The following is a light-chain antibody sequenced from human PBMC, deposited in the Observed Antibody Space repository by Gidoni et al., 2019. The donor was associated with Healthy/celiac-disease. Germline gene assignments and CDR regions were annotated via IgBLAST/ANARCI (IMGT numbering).Light chain of an antibody. Sequence: ELVLTQSPATLSLSPGGRATLSCRASQSVSSYLAWYQQKPGQAPRLLIYDASNRATGIPARFSGSGSGTDFTLTISSLEPEDFAVYYCQQRSNWPITFXXXTRLEIK. J-gene: IGKJ5*01. CDR1: QSVSSY. V-gene: IGKV3-11*01. CDR3: QQRSNWPIT. CDR2: DAS.